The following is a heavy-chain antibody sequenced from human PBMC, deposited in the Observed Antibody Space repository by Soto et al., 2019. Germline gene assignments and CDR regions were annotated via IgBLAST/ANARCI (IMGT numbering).Heavy chain of an antibody. CDR1: GYTFTIYG. CDR3: ARDRWRTTVTTPYSKPFDY. D-gene: IGHD4-17*01. Sequence: ASVKASCKASGYTFTIYGISWVRQAPGQGLEWMGWISAYNGNTNYAQKLQGRVTMTTDTSTSTAYMELRSLRSDDTAVYYCARDRWRTTVTTPYSKPFDYWGQGTLVTVS. CDR2: ISAYNGNT. V-gene: IGHV1-18*01. J-gene: IGHJ4*02.